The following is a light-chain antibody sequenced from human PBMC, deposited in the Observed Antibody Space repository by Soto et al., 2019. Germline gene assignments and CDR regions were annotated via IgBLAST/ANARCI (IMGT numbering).Light chain of an antibody. CDR2: DAS. J-gene: IGKJ4*01. V-gene: IGKV3-11*01. Sequence: EIVLTQSPATLSLSAGERATLSCRASQSISSHLAWYQQKPGQTPRLLMYDASNRATAVPARFSGSGSGTDFTLTISSLEPEDLAVYYCQQRSTWPLTFGGGTKVEIK. CDR3: QQRSTWPLT. CDR1: QSISSH.